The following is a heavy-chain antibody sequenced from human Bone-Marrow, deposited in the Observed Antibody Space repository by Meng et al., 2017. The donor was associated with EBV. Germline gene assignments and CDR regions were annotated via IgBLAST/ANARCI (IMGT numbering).Heavy chain of an antibody. Sequence: QVPLVQSGAEVKKPWASVKVSCKASGYTFTSYGISWVRQAPGQGLEWMGWISAYNGNTNYAQKLQGRVTMTTDTSTSTAYMELRSLRSDDTAVYYCARSSPPYCGGDCHKDYWGQGTLVTVSS. D-gene: IGHD2-21*01. CDR2: ISAYNGNT. V-gene: IGHV1-18*01. CDR3: ARSSPPYCGGDCHKDY. J-gene: IGHJ4*02. CDR1: GYTFTSYG.